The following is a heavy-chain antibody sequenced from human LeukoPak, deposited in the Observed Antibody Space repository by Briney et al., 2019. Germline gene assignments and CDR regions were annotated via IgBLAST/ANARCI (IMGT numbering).Heavy chain of an antibody. CDR1: GYTFTGYY. Sequence: GASVKVSCKASGYTFTGYYMHWVRQAPGQGLEWMGWINPNSGGTNYAQKFQGRVTMTRDTSISTAYMELSRLRSDDTAVYYCALRFVTVTTEGGFDYWGQGTLVTVSS. CDR2: INPNSGGT. V-gene: IGHV1-2*02. CDR3: ALRFVTVTTEGGFDY. D-gene: IGHD4-11*01. J-gene: IGHJ4*02.